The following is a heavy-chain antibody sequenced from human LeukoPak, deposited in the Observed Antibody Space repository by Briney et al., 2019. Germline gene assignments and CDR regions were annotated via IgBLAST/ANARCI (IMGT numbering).Heavy chain of an antibody. CDR1: GFTFSSYW. V-gene: IGHV3-7*01. CDR2: IKQDGSEK. Sequence: GGSLRLSCAASGFTFSSYWMSWVRQAPGKGLEWVANIKQDGSEKYYVDSVKCRFTISRDNAKNSLYLQMNSLRAEDTAVYYCARDLAAGTPNLFDPWGQGTLVTVSS. D-gene: IGHD6-13*01. CDR3: ARDLAAGTPNLFDP. J-gene: IGHJ5*02.